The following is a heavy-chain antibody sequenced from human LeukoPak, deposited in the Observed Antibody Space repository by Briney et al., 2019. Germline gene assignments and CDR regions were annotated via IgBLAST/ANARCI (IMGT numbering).Heavy chain of an antibody. CDR2: IYYSGST. D-gene: IGHD3-10*01. J-gene: IGHJ4*02. Sequence: PSETLSLTCTVSGGSFSSYFWSWIRQPPGKGLEWIGYIYYSGSTHYNSSLKSRVTISVDTSKNQFSLKLSSVTAADTAVYYCARPGGHYFDYWGQGTLVTVSS. CDR1: GGSFSSYF. CDR3: ARPGGHYFDY. V-gene: IGHV4-59*08.